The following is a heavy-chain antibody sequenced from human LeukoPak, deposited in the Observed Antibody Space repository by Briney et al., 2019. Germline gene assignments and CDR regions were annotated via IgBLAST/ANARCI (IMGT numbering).Heavy chain of an antibody. CDR1: GGSISSYY. V-gene: IGHV4-59*01. CDR2: IYYSGST. CDR3: ARGGAGNSEAFDI. J-gene: IGHJ3*02. Sequence: PSETLSLTCTVSGGSISSYYWSWIRQPPGKGLEWIGYIYYSGSTNYNPSLKSRVTISVDTSKNQFSLKLSSVTAADTAVYYCARGGAGNSEAFDIWSQGTMVTVSS. D-gene: IGHD4-23*01.